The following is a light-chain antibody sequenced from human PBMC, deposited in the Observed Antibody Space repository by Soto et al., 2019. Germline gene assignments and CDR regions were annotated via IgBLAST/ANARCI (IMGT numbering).Light chain of an antibody. Sequence: QSALTQPASVSGSPGQSITISCTGTSSDVGSYNYVSWYQQNPGKAPKLIIHDVSNRPSGVSNRFSGSKSGNTASLTISGXQAEXEAXXYCSSYTSTNTLIFGGGTKLTVL. V-gene: IGLV2-14*01. CDR3: SSYTSTNTLI. CDR2: DVS. CDR1: SSDVGSYNY. J-gene: IGLJ2*01.